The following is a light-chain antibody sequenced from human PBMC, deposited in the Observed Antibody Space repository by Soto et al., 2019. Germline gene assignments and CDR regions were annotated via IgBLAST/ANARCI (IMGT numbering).Light chain of an antibody. Sequence: QSALTQPASVSGSPGQSITISCTGTSSDVGGYNYVSWYQHHPGNAPKLIIHDVTQRPSGVPDRFSGSKSGYRASLAISGLQADDEAIYYCLSYAGSNTLLFGGGTKLTVL. J-gene: IGLJ2*01. CDR1: SSDVGGYNY. CDR2: DVT. CDR3: LSYAGSNTLL. V-gene: IGLV2-14*03.